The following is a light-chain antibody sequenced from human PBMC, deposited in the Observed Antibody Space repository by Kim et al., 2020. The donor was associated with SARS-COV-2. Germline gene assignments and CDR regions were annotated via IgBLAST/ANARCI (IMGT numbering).Light chain of an antibody. V-gene: IGLV2-8*01. J-gene: IGLJ2*01. CDR3: SSYAGSSNLV. CDR1: SSDVGGYNY. Sequence: QSVLTQPPSASGSPGQSVTISCTGTSSDVGGYNYVSWYQQHPGKAPKLMIYEVSKRPSGVPDRFSGSKSGNTASLTVSGLQTEDEANYYCSSYAGSSNLVFGGGTTLTVL. CDR2: EVS.